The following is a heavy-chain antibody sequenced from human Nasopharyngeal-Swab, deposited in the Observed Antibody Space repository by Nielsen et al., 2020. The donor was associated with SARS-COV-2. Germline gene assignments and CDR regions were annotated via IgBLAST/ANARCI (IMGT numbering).Heavy chain of an antibody. CDR2: IAHDASNE. CDR1: GFSFSTYA. D-gene: IGHD6-13*01. J-gene: IGHJ5*02. V-gene: IGHV3-30*03. CDR3: ARPLSRDSTWTTEANWFDP. Sequence: GESLKISCGASGFSFSTYAMTWVRQAPGKGLEWVAFIAHDASNEYYGDSVKGRFSISRDSSKNTLYLQMNSLRAEDTALYHCARPLSRDSTWTTEANWFDPWGQGTLVTVSS.